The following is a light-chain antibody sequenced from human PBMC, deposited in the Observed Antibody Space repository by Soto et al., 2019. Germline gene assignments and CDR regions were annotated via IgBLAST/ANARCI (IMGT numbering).Light chain of an antibody. CDR3: QQRSNWLT. Sequence: EIVLTQSPATLSLSPGERATLSCRASQSVSSYLAWYQQKPGQAPRLLIYDASNGATGIPARFSGSGSGTDFTLTISSLEPEDFAVYYCQQRSNWLTLGGGTKVEIK. CDR1: QSVSSY. V-gene: IGKV3-11*01. CDR2: DAS. J-gene: IGKJ4*01.